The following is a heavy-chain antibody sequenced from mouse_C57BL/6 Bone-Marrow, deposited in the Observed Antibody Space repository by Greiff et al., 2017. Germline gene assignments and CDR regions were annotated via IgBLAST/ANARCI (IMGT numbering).Heavy chain of an antibody. V-gene: IGHV1-69*01. CDR3: ARGGGLRFDY. CDR1: GYTFTSYW. J-gene: IGHJ2*01. Sequence: VQLQQSGAELVMPGASVKLSCKASGYTFTSYWMHWAKQRPGQGLEWIGEIDPSDSYTNYNQKFKGKSTLTVDKSSSTAYIQLSSLTSEDSAVYYCARGGGLRFDYWGQGTTLTVSS. CDR2: IDPSDSYT. D-gene: IGHD2-4*01.